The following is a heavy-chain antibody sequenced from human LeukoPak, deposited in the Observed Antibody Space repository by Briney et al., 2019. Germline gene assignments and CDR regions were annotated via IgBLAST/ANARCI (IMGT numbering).Heavy chain of an antibody. V-gene: IGHV3-48*04. J-gene: IGHJ5*02. CDR1: GFTFSSYS. D-gene: IGHD3-3*01. CDR3: ARIRRITIFQAYNWFDP. CDR2: ISSSSSTI. Sequence: GGSLRLSCAASGFTFSSYSMNWVRQAPGKGLEWVSYISSSSSTIYYADSVKGRFSISRDNAKNSLYLQMNSLRAEDTAVYYCARIRRITIFQAYNWFDPWGQGTLVTVSS.